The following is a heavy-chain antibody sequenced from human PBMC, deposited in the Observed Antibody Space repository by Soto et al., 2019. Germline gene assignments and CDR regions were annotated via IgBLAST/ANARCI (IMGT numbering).Heavy chain of an antibody. Sequence: GGSLRLSCAASGFTFSSYAMSWVRQAPGKGLEWVSAISGSGGSTYYADSVKGRFTISRDNSKNTLYLQMNSLRAEDTAVYYCAKDLRSQDTVTTYHYYYGMDVWGQGTTVTVSS. CDR3: AKDLRSQDTVTTYHYYYGMDV. J-gene: IGHJ6*02. V-gene: IGHV3-23*01. CDR2: ISGSGGST. CDR1: GFTFSSYA. D-gene: IGHD4-4*01.